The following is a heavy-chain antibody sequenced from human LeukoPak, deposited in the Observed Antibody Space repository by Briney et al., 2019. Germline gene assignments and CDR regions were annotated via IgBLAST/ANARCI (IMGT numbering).Heavy chain of an antibody. V-gene: IGHV3-30*18. CDR1: GFTFSSYH. D-gene: IGHD5-24*01. Sequence: GGSLRLSCAASGFTFSSYHMHWVRQAPGKGLEWVAVISYDGTNKYYAESVKGRFTISRDNSKNTLYLQMNSLRPEDTAVYYCAKAEIWGQGTLVTVSS. CDR3: AKAEI. CDR2: ISYDGTNK. J-gene: IGHJ4*02.